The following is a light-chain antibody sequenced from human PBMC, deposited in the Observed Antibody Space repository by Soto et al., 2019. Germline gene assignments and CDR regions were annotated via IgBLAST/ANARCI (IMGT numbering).Light chain of an antibody. CDR3: SSYAGSNNYVV. V-gene: IGLV2-8*01. J-gene: IGLJ2*01. CDR1: SSDVGGYNY. CDR2: EVS. Sequence: QSVLTQPPSASGSPGQSVTISCTGTSSDVGGYNYVSWHQQHPGKAPKLMIYEVSKRPSGVPDRFSGSKSGNMASLTVSGLQAEDEADYYCSSYAGSNNYVVFGGGTKLTVL.